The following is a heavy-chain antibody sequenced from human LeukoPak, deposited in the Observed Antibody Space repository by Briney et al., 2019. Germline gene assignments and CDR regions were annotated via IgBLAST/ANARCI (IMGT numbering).Heavy chain of an antibody. CDR3: ARWGGIYVGWFDP. CDR2: IYYSGST. D-gene: IGHD5-12*01. CDR1: GGSISNTLYY. Sequence: PSETLSLTCTVSGGSISNTLYYWGWIRQPPGTGLEWLGSIYYSGSTYYNPSLKSRVTIFVDTSKNQCSLNLSSVTAADTAVYYCARWGGIYVGWFDPWGQGTLVTVSS. J-gene: IGHJ5*02. V-gene: IGHV4-39*01.